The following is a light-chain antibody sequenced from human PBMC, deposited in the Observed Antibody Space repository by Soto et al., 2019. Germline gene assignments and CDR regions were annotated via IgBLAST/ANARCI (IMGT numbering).Light chain of an antibody. CDR3: LQDYIYPWT. CDR2: AAS. Sequence: AIQMTQSPSSLSAFVGDRVTITCRTSQDIRNDFGWYQQNPVKAPTLLIYAASQIQSGVPSRFSGSGSGSDFTLTISNLQPEDFATYYCLQDYIYPWTFGQGTKVEIK. V-gene: IGKV1-6*01. J-gene: IGKJ1*01. CDR1: QDIRND.